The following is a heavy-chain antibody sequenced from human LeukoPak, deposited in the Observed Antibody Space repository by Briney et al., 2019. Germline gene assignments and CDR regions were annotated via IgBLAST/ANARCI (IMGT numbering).Heavy chain of an antibody. CDR3: ARDDYSNYVQAFDI. V-gene: IGHV3-30*03. J-gene: IGHJ3*02. CDR1: GFTFSSYG. D-gene: IGHD4-11*01. Sequence: PGRSLRLSCAASGFTFSSYGMHWVRQAPGKGLEWVAVISYDGSNKYYADSVKGRFTISRDNSKNTLYLQMNSLRAEDTAVYYCARDDYSNYVQAFDIWGQGTMVTVPS. CDR2: ISYDGSNK.